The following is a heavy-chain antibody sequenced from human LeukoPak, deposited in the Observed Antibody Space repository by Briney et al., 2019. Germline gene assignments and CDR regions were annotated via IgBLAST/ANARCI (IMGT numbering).Heavy chain of an antibody. V-gene: IGHV5-10-1*01. Sequence: AGESLKISCQGSGFSFTSYWISWVRQMPGKGLEWMGRIDPTDSNTNYSPSFQGHVSFSADKSISTACLQWGSLKASDTAIYYCARHDGSGSYGWFESWGQGTLVTVSS. CDR1: GFSFTSYW. CDR3: ARHDGSGSYGWFES. D-gene: IGHD3-10*01. CDR2: IDPTDSNT. J-gene: IGHJ5*01.